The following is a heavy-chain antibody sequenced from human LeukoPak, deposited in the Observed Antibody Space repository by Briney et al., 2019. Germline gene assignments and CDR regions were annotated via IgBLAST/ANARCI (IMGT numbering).Heavy chain of an antibody. CDR3: ARVFSRVYYYYYYMDV. V-gene: IGHV1-8*01. D-gene: IGHD2/OR15-2a*01. CDR1: GYTFTSYD. J-gene: IGHJ6*03. Sequence: GASVKVSCKASGYTFTSYDINWVRQATGQGLEWMGWMNPNSGNTGYAQKFQGRVTMTRNTSISTAYMELSSLRSEDTAVYYCARVFSRVYYYYYYMDVWGKETTVTVSS. CDR2: MNPNSGNT.